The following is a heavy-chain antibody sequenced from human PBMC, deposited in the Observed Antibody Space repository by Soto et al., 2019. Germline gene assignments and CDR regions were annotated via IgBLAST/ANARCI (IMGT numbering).Heavy chain of an antibody. CDR3: AKAIGDRITIFGVVRPYYGMDV. J-gene: IGHJ6*02. CDR1: GFTFSSYS. CDR2: ISGSGGST. D-gene: IGHD3-3*01. V-gene: IGHV3-23*01. Sequence: GGSLRLSCAASGFTFSSYSMSWVRQAPGKGLEWVSAISGSGGSTYYAYSVKGRFTISRDNSKNTLYLQMNSLRAEDTAVYYCAKAIGDRITIFGVVRPYYGMDVWGQGTTVTVSS.